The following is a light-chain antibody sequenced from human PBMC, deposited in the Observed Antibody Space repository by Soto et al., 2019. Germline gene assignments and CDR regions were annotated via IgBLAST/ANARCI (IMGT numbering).Light chain of an antibody. CDR3: EQYLSYALT. Sequence: DIQMTQSPSTLSASVGDRVTITCRASRSVDTWLAWYQQKPGKAPKLLIYKASSLESGVPSRFSGSGSGTEFILTISSLQPDDFATYYCEQYLSYALTFGGGTKVEIK. CDR1: RSVDTW. J-gene: IGKJ4*01. V-gene: IGKV1-5*03. CDR2: KAS.